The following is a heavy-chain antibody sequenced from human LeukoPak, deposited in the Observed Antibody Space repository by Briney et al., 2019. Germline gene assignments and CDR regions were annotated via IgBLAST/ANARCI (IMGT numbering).Heavy chain of an antibody. V-gene: IGHV3-23*01. D-gene: IGHD6-6*01. CDR3: AKSPRGAARPPRYYFDY. Sequence: PGGSLRLSCAASGFTFSSYAMSWVRQAPGKGLEWVSAISGSGGSTYYADSVKGRFTISRDNSKNTLYLQMNSLRAEDTAVYYCAKSPRGAARPPRYYFDYWGQGTLVTVSS. CDR2: ISGSGGST. J-gene: IGHJ4*02. CDR1: GFTFSSYA.